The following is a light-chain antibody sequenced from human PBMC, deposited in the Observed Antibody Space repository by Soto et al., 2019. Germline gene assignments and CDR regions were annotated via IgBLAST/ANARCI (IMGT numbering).Light chain of an antibody. CDR2: RAS. CDR3: QQYYSLPYT. V-gene: IGKV4-1*01. CDR1: QSVLYSPDNRNF. J-gene: IGKJ2*01. Sequence: DIVMTQSPDSLAVSLGERATINCKSSQSVLYSPDNRNFLAWYQQKAGQAPKLIIYRASSRESGVPDRISGSGSGTESTLTISSLQAEDVAVYYCQQYYSLPYTFGQGTKLEIK.